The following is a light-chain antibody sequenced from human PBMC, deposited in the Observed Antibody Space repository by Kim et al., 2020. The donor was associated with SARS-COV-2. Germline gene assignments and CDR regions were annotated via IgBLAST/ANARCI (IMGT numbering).Light chain of an antibody. J-gene: IGLJ2*01. CDR1: SSDVGGYNY. CDR3: SSYTSSHTVV. V-gene: IGLV2-14*03. Sequence: QSALTQPASVSGSPGQSITISCTGTSSDVGGYNYVSWYQQHPGKAPKLMIYDVSYRPSGVSNRFSGSKSVNTASLTISGFQAEDEADYFCSSYTSSHTVVFGGGTQLTVL. CDR2: DVS.